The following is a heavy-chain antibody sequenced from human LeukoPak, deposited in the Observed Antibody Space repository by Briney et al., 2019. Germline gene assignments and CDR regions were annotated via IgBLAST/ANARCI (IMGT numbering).Heavy chain of an antibody. V-gene: IGHV5-51*01. Sequence: GESLKISCEGFGYTFTTYWIAWVRQVPGKGREWMGIIYPGDSDTRYSPSFQGQVTISADKSISTAYLQWSSLKASDTAIYYCARPSSSFYGAFDIWGQGTVVTVSS. CDR1: GYTFTTYW. CDR2: IYPGDSDT. CDR3: ARPSSSFYGAFDI. J-gene: IGHJ3*02. D-gene: IGHD6-13*01.